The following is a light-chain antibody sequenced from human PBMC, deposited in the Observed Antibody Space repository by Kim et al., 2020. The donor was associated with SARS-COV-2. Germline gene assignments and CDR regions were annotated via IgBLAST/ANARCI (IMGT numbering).Light chain of an antibody. J-gene: IGKJ1*01. CDR3: QQYGNSPHT. V-gene: IGKV3-20*01. CDR2: GAS. CDR1: QSVSSSY. Sequence: SPEERATLSCRASQSVSSSYLAWYQQKPGQAPRLLIYGASSRATGVPDRFSGSGSGTDFTLTITRLEPEDFAVYYCQQYGNSPHTFGQGTKVEIK.